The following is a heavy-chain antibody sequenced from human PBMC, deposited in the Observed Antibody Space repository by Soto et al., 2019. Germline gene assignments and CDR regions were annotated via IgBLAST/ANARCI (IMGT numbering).Heavy chain of an antibody. CDR1: VYTFTSYG. D-gene: IGHD4-17*01. CDR2: ISAYNGNT. J-gene: IGHJ6*02. CDR3: ARDSGYGDYEAFVDV. Sequence: HVQLVQSGAEVKKPGASVKVSFKASVYTFTSYGISWVRQAPGQGLEWMGWISAYNGNTNYAQKLQGRVTMTTDTSTSTAYMELRSLRSDDTAVYYCARDSGYGDYEAFVDVWGQGTTVTVSS. V-gene: IGHV1-18*01.